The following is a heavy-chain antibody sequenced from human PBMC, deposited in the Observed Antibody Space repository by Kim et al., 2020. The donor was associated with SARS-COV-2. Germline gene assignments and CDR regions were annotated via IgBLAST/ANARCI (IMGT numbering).Heavy chain of an antibody. V-gene: IGHV5-51*01. J-gene: IGHJ6*02. D-gene: IGHD1-26*01. CDR1: GYSFTSYW. CDR3: SGPSQWGGLSDYYYGMDV. Sequence: GESLKISCKGSGYSFTSYWIGWVRQMPGKGLEWMGIIYPGDSDTRYSPSFQGQVTIPADKSISTAYLQWSSLKASDTAMYYCSGPSQWGGLSDYYYGMDVWGQGTTVTVSS. CDR2: IYPGDSDT.